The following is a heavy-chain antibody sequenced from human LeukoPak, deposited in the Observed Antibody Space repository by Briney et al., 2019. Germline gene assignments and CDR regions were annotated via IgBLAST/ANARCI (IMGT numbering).Heavy chain of an antibody. CDR3: ARQDAGYRFDF. CDR2: IYLGDSDT. J-gene: IGHJ4*02. Sequence: RGESLQISCKGSEDSFTSYWVGWVRQMPGKGLEWMGIIYLGDSDTRYSPSFQGHVTISADRSISTAYLQWSSLKASDTAIYYCARQDAGYRFDFWGQGTLVTVSS. CDR1: EDSFTSYW. D-gene: IGHD5-12*01. V-gene: IGHV5-51*01.